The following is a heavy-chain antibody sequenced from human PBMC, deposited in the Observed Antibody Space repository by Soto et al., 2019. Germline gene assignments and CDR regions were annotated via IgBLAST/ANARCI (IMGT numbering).Heavy chain of an antibody. D-gene: IGHD6-19*01. CDR3: ARDGGSGWNFDD. CDR2: IYYSGST. Sequence: SETLSLTCTVSGGSISSYYCSWIRQPPGKGLEWIGYIYYSGSTNYNPSLKSRVTISVDTSKNQFSLKLSSVTAADTAIYYGARDGGSGWNFDDWGQGILVTGSS. CDR1: GGSISSYY. V-gene: IGHV4-59*12. J-gene: IGHJ4*02.